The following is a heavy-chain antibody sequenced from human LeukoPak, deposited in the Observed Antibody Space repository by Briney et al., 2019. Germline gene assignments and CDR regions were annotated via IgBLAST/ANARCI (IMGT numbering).Heavy chain of an antibody. Sequence: SETLSLTCTVSGGSVSSGSYYWSWIRQPPGKGLEWIGEINHSGSTNYNPSLKSRVTISVDTSKNQFSLKLSSVTAADTAVYYCARRSGYSYGFRTGPIDFWGQRTLVTVS. J-gene: IGHJ4*02. CDR2: INHSGST. CDR3: ARRSGYSYGFRTGPIDF. CDR1: GGSVSSGSYY. V-gene: IGHV4-61*01. D-gene: IGHD5-18*01.